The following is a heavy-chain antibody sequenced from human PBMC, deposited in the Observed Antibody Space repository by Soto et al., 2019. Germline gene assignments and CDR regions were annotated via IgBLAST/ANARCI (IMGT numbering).Heavy chain of an antibody. D-gene: IGHD3-10*01. CDR1: GGSISSYY. Sequence: PSETLSLTCTVSGGSISSYYWSWIRQPPGKGLEWIGEINHSGSTNYNPSLKSRVTISVDTSKNQFSLKLSSVTAADTAVYYCARGLTKGRHMVRGVITRYYFAYWGQGTLVTVSS. CDR3: ARGLTKGRHMVRGVITRYYFAY. J-gene: IGHJ4*02. CDR2: INHSGST. V-gene: IGHV4-34*01.